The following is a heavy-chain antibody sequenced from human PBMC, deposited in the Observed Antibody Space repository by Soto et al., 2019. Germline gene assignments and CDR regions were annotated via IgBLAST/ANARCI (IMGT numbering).Heavy chain of an antibody. Sequence: PGGSLRLSCAASGFTFSSYGMHWVRQAPGKGLEWVAVISYDGSNKYYADSVKGRFTISRDNSKNTLYLQMNSQRAEDTALYYCAKVKTWTYLDYWGQGTLVTVSS. CDR3: AKVKTWTYLDY. D-gene: IGHD5-12*01. J-gene: IGHJ4*02. V-gene: IGHV3-30*18. CDR2: ISYDGSNK. CDR1: GFTFSSYG.